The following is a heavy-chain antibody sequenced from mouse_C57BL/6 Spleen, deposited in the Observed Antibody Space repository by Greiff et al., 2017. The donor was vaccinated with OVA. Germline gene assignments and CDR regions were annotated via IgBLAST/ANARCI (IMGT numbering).Heavy chain of an antibody. CDR3: ARLSTRVTTSAMDY. CDR1: GFSLTSYA. D-gene: IGHD2-2*01. V-gene: IGHV2-9-1*01. J-gene: IGHJ4*01. Sequence: VNLVESGPGLVAPSQSLSITCTVSGFSLTSYAISWVRQPPGKGLEWLGVIRTGGGTNYNSALKSRLSISKDNSKSQVFLKMNSLQTEDTARDYCARLSTRVTTSAMDYWGQGTSVTVSS. CDR2: IRTGGGT.